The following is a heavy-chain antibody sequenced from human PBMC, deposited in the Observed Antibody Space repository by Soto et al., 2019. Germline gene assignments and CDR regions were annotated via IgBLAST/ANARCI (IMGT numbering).Heavy chain of an antibody. V-gene: IGHV4-30-2*01. CDR2: IYHGGST. Sequence: QLQLQESGSGLVKPSQTLSLTCAVSVGSISSGGYSWSWIRQPPGKGLEWIGYIYHGGSTYYNPSLKSRVTIAVDRSKNQFSLKLSSVTAADTGVYYCARGGEGMDVWGQGTTVTVSS. CDR1: VGSISSGGYS. D-gene: IGHD3-3*01. CDR3: ARGGEGMDV. J-gene: IGHJ6*02.